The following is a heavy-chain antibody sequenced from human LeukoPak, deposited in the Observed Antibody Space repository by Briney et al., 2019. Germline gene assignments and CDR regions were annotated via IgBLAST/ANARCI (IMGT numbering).Heavy chain of an antibody. D-gene: IGHD6-19*01. Sequence: SETLSLTCAVYGGSFSGYYWSWIRQPPGKGLEWIGEINRSGSTNYNPSLKSRVTISVDTSKNQFSLKLNSVTAADTAVYYCARDVGGDSSGWYGDYFDYWGQGTLVTVSS. CDR1: GGSFSGYY. CDR3: ARDVGGDSSGWYGDYFDY. J-gene: IGHJ4*02. V-gene: IGHV4-34*01. CDR2: INRSGST.